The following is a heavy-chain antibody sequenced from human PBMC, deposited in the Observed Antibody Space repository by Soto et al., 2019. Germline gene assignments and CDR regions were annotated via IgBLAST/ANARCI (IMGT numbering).Heavy chain of an antibody. D-gene: IGHD5-18*01. CDR3: ARESGGYSYGYYYFDY. Sequence: QVQLVESGGGVVQPGRSLRLSCAASGFTFSSYAMHWVRQAPGKGLEWVAVISYDGSNKYYADSVQGRFTISRDNSKNTLYLQMNSLRAEDTAVYYCARESGGYSYGYYYFDYWGQGTLVTVSS. V-gene: IGHV3-30-3*01. J-gene: IGHJ4*02. CDR1: GFTFSSYA. CDR2: ISYDGSNK.